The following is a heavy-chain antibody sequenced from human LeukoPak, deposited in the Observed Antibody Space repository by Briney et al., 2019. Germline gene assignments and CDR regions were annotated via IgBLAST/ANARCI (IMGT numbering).Heavy chain of an antibody. V-gene: IGHV3-23*01. Sequence: GGSLRLSCAASGFTFGSYWMHWVRQAPGKGLVWVSSICKTGRATCYADSVKGRFTISRDISKDTLYLQMNSLRAEDTAVYYCAKPYSSGSDSSYSTFDYWGQGSLVTVSS. CDR3: AKPYSSGSDSSYSTFDY. CDR1: GFTFGSYW. J-gene: IGHJ4*02. D-gene: IGHD3-10*01. CDR2: ICKTGRAT.